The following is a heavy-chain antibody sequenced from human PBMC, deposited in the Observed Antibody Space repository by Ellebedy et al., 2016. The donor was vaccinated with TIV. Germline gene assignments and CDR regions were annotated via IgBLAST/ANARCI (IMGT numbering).Heavy chain of an antibody. Sequence: ASVKVSXXASGYSFASYGISWVRQAPGQGLEWMGWISTYNGKTESAQKLQGRVTMTTSASRTTAYMELRSLRSDDTAVYYCARAPMVRGVVPHFDYWGQGTLVTVSS. D-gene: IGHD3-10*01. CDR3: ARAPMVRGVVPHFDY. V-gene: IGHV1-18*01. CDR1: GYSFASYG. J-gene: IGHJ4*02. CDR2: ISTYNGKT.